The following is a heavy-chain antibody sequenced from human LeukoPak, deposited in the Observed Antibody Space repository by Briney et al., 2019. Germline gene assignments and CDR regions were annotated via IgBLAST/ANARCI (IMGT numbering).Heavy chain of an antibody. CDR2: IYYSGST. J-gene: IGHJ6*04. CDR3: ASGGVAAAGKVRYGMDV. Sequence: SETLSLACTVSGGSISSGDYYWSWIRQPPGKGLEWIGYIYYSGSTYYTPSLKSRVTISVDTSKNPFSLQLSSVTAADTAVYYCASGGVAAAGKVRYGMDVWGKGTMVTVSS. V-gene: IGHV4-30-4*01. CDR1: GGSISSGDYY. D-gene: IGHD6-13*01.